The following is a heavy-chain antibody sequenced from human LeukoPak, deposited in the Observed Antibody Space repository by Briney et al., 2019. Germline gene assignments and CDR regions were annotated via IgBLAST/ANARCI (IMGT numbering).Heavy chain of an antibody. CDR3: AKVGGYTYGNCDY. CDR1: GFTFSNYA. Sequence: GGSLRLSCAASGFTFSNYAMSWVRQAPGKGLEWVSAISGSGGSTYYADSVKGRFTISRDNSKNTLHLQMNSLRAEDTAVYYCAKVGGYTYGNCDYWGQGTLVTVSS. J-gene: IGHJ4*02. CDR2: ISGSGGST. D-gene: IGHD5-18*01. V-gene: IGHV3-23*01.